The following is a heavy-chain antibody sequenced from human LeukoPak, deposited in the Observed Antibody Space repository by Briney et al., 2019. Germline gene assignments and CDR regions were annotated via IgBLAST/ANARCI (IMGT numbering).Heavy chain of an antibody. CDR3: ARDQKVGATPYFGMDV. D-gene: IGHD1-26*01. V-gene: IGHV1-69*04. CDR1: GATFSSYA. Sequence: SVKVSCKASGATFSSYAINWVRQAPGQGLEWMGRIIPMLGTVNYAQKFQGRVTIIADKFTSTAYMELSSLRSEDTAVYYCARDQKVGATPYFGMDVWGQGTTVTVSS. CDR2: IIPMLGTV. J-gene: IGHJ6*02.